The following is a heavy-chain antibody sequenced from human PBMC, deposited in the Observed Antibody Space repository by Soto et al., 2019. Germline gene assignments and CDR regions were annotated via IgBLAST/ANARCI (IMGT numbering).Heavy chain of an antibody. V-gene: IGHV3-48*02. CDR1: GFMFSVYT. Sequence: GGSLRLSCAASGFMFSVYTMNWVRQAPGKGLEWISSINSDSSSIYHADSVKGRFTISRDNAKNSVDLQMNSLRDEDTAVYYCERRISAAGAYDYWGQGTLVTVSS. D-gene: IGHD6-13*01. CDR3: ERRISAAGAYDY. CDR2: INSDSSSI. J-gene: IGHJ4*02.